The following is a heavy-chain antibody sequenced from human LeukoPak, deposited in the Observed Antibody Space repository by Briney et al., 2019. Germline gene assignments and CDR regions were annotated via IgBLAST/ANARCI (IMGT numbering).Heavy chain of an antibody. J-gene: IGHJ6*02. D-gene: IGHD3-10*01. Sequence: SVKVSCKASGGTFSSYAISWVRQAPGQGLEWMGRIIPILGIANYAQKFQGRVTITADKSTSTAYMELSSLRSEDTAVYYCARGIDYHGSGSYQDYYYGMDVWGQGTTVTVSS. V-gene: IGHV1-69*04. CDR3: ARGIDYHGSGSYQDYYYGMDV. CDR2: IIPILGIA. CDR1: GGTFSSYA.